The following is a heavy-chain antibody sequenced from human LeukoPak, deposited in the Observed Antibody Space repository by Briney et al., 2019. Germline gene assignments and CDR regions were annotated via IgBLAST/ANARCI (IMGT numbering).Heavy chain of an antibody. J-gene: IGHJ4*02. CDR1: GVTFSNYW. D-gene: IGHD3-22*01. Sequence: GGSLRLSCAASGVTFSNYWMHWVRQAPGKGLVWVSRINSDGMNTSYADSVKGRFTISRDNAKNTLNLQLNSLRAEDTAVYDCARDSGGYYSLDYFDYWGQGTLVTVSS. V-gene: IGHV3-74*01. CDR3: ARDSGGYYSLDYFDY. CDR2: INSDGMNT.